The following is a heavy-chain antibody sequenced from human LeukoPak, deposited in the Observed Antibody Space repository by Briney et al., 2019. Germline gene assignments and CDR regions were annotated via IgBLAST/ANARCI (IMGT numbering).Heavy chain of an antibody. CDR2: INHSGST. CDR1: GGSFSGYY. CDR3: ARGDLRVWFDP. V-gene: IGHV4-34*01. Sequence: PSETLSLTCAVYGGSFSGYYWSWIRQPPGKGLEWIGEINHSGSTNYNPSLKSRVTISVDTSKNQFSLKLSSVTAADTAVYYCARGDLRVWFDPWGQGTLVTVSS. J-gene: IGHJ5*02.